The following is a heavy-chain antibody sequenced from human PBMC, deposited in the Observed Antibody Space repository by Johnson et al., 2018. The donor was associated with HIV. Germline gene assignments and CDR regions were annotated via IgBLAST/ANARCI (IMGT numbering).Heavy chain of an antibody. CDR3: ARDRCSSTSCIDAFDI. D-gene: IGHD2-2*01. CDR2: ISYDGSIK. J-gene: IGHJ3*02. V-gene: IGHV3-30*04. Sequence: VRQAPGKGLEWVAVISYDGSIKYYADSVKGRFTISRDNSKNTLYLQMNSQRAEDTAVYYCARDRCSSTSCIDAFDIWGQGTMVTVSS.